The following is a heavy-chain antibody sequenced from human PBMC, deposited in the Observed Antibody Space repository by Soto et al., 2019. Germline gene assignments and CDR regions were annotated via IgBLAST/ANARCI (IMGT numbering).Heavy chain of an antibody. CDR3: ARPHYSASYYYFAQ. CDR1: GYSFTSYW. Sequence: RGESLKISCKASGYSFTSYWIGWVRQMPGKGLEWMGIIYPGDSDTIYSPSFQGQVTISADKSISTAYLQWNSLKASDTAMYYCARPHYSASYYYFAQWGQGTPVTVSS. J-gene: IGHJ4*02. V-gene: IGHV5-51*01. CDR2: IYPGDSDT. D-gene: IGHD1-26*01.